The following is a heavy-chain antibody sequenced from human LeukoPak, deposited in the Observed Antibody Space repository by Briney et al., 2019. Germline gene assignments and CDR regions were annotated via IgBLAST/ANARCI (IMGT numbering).Heavy chain of an antibody. CDR2: VSYDGRNE. CDR1: GFIFTDYA. V-gene: IGHV3-30*04. D-gene: IGHD1-1*01. J-gene: IGHJ6*02. CDR3: ARDGTDNFYYGMDV. Sequence: GGSLRLSCAASGFIFTDYAMHWVRQPPGKGLEWVALVSYDGRNENYADSVKGRFTISRDNAKNSLFLQMNSLRAEDTAVYYCARDGTDNFYYGMDVWGQGTTVTVSS.